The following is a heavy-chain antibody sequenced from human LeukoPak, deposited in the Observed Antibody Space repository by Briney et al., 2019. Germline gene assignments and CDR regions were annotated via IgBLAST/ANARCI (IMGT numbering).Heavy chain of an antibody. Sequence: SGTLSLTCAVYGGSFSGYYWSWIRQPPGKGLEWIGEINHSGSTNYNPSLKSRVTISVDTSKNQFSLKLSSVTAADTAVYYCAREGGYCSSTSCYAVDYWGQGTLVTVSS. CDR2: INHSGST. CDR3: AREGGYCSSTSCYAVDY. CDR1: GGSFSGYY. D-gene: IGHD2-2*01. J-gene: IGHJ4*02. V-gene: IGHV4-34*01.